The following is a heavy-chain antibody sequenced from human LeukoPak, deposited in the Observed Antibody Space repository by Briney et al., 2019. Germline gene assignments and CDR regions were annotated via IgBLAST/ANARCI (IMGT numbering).Heavy chain of an antibody. CDR2: IYTTGST. V-gene: IGHV4-4*09. Sequence: SETLSLTCSVSGASFSSHYWSWIRQPPGKGLEWIGYIYTTGSTKYNPSLKSRVTISVDTSKNQFSLKLTSVTAADTAVYYCARHAALGGNSSPHYYYYMDVWGKGTTVTVSS. CDR3: ARHAALGGNSSPHYYYYMDV. D-gene: IGHD4-23*01. J-gene: IGHJ6*03. CDR1: GASFSSHY.